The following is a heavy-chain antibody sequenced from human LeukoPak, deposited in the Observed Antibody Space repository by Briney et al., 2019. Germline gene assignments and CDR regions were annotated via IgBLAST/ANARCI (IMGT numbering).Heavy chain of an antibody. J-gene: IGHJ3*02. Sequence: GGSLRLSCAASGFTFSSYGMHWVSQAPGKGLEWVAFIRYDGSNKYYADSVKGRFTISRDNSKNTLYLQMNSLRAEDTAVYYCASHPRDRIRFLEWQAFDIWGQGTMVTVSS. D-gene: IGHD3-3*01. CDR3: ASHPRDRIRFLEWQAFDI. CDR1: GFTFSSYG. CDR2: IRYDGSNK. V-gene: IGHV3-30*02.